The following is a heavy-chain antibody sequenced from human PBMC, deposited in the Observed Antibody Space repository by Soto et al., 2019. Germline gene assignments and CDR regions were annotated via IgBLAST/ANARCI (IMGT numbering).Heavy chain of an antibody. D-gene: IGHD6-6*01. V-gene: IGHV4-59*01. Sequence: LSLTCTVSGGSISSYYWSWIRQPPGKGLEWIGYIYYSGSTNYNPSLKSRVTISVDTSKNQFSLKLSSVTAADTAVYYCARGGDSSSSVGMDVWGQGTTVTVSS. CDR1: GGSISSYY. CDR3: ARGGDSSSSVGMDV. J-gene: IGHJ6*02. CDR2: IYYSGST.